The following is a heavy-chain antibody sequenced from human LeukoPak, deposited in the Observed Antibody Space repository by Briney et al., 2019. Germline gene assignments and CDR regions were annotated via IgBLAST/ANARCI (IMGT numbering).Heavy chain of an antibody. CDR2: IYHSGST. V-gene: IGHV4-30-2*01. J-gene: IGHJ6*03. D-gene: IGHD2-2*01. CDR3: ARESIVVVPAARDYYYYMDV. Sequence: PSETLSLTCAVSGGSISSGGYSWSWIRQPPGKGLEWIGYIYHSGSTYYNPSLKSRVTISVDRSKNQFSLKLSSVTAADTAVYYCARESIVVVPAARDYYYYMDVWGKGTTVTVSS. CDR1: GGSISSGGYS.